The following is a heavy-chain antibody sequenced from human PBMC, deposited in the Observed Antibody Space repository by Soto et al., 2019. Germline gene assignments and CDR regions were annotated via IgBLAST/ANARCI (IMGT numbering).Heavy chain of an antibody. Sequence: ASVKVSCKASGDTFSNSAISWVRQAPGRGLELMGGIPMFGTANYAQKFQGRITITADEATRTDYMELSSLTSEDTAVYYCARGVVVVVGTPGAFDIWGQGTMVTVSS. V-gene: IGHV1-69*13. CDR1: GDTFSNSA. CDR2: IPMFGTA. J-gene: IGHJ3*02. D-gene: IGHD2-15*01. CDR3: ARGVVVVVGTPGAFDI.